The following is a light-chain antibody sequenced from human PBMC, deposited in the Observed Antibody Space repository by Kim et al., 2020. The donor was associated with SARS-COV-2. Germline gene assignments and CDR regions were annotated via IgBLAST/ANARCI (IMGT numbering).Light chain of an antibody. J-gene: IGKJ5*01. V-gene: IGKV3-20*01. CDR1: ESVDSNF. CDR3: QQYGDSLSIT. CDR2: GAS. Sequence: EIVLTQSPGTLSLSPGQRATLSCRASESVDSNFLAWYQQKPGQAPRLLIYGASSRATGIPDKFSGSGSGTDFTLTIARLEPEDFAVYYCQQYGDSLSITFGQGTRLEIK.